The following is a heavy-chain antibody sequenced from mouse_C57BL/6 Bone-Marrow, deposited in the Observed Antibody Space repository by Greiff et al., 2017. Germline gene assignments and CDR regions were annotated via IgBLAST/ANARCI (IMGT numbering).Heavy chain of an antibody. D-gene: IGHD2-3*01. V-gene: IGHV1-61*01. Sequence: QVQLQQPGAELVRPGSSVKLSCKASGYTFTSYWMDWVKQRPGQGLEWIGNIYPSDSETHYNPKFKDKATLTVDKSSSKAYMRLSSLTSEDSAVYYYARRWLLPDYWGQGTTLTVSS. J-gene: IGHJ2*01. CDR1: GYTFTSYW. CDR3: ARRWLLPDY. CDR2: IYPSDSET.